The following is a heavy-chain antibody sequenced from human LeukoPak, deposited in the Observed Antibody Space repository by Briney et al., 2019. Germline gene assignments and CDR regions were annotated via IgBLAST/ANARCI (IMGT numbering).Heavy chain of an antibody. CDR3: ARAPYSSGCDY. CDR1: GYTFTSYD. V-gene: IGHV1-8*01. J-gene: IGHJ4*02. Sequence: ASVKVSCKASGYTFTSYDINWVRQATGQGLEWMGWLNPNSGNTGYAQKFQGRVTITRNTSISTAYMELSSLRSEDTAVYYCARAPYSSGCDYWGQGTLVTVSS. CDR2: LNPNSGNT. D-gene: IGHD6-19*01.